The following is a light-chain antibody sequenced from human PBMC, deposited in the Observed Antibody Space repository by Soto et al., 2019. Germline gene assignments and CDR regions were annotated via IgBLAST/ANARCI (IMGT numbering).Light chain of an antibody. V-gene: IGKV3-15*01. CDR3: QQYNRWPFP. Sequence: EIVMTQSPATPSVSPGEGATLSCRANQRVSSHLAWYQHKPGQAPRLLIHAASTRAPGVPVRFSGSGSGTEFTLTISSLQSEDFAVYYCQQYNRWPFPFGQGTKLEIK. CDR2: AAS. J-gene: IGKJ2*01. CDR1: QRVSSH.